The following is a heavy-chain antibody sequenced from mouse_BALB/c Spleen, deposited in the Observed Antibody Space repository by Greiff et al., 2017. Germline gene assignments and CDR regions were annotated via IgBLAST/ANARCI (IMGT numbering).Heavy chain of an antibody. D-gene: IGHD3-1*01. V-gene: IGHV1-87*01. CDR3: AREGEWHQRKAMDY. Sequence: QVQLQQSGAELARPGASVKLSCKASGYTFTSYWMQWVKQRPGQGLEWIGAIYPGDGDTRYTQKFKGKATLTADKSSSTAYMQLSSLASEDSAVYYCAREGEWHQRKAMDYWGQGTSVTVSS. J-gene: IGHJ4*01. CDR2: IYPGDGDT. CDR1: GYTFTSYW.